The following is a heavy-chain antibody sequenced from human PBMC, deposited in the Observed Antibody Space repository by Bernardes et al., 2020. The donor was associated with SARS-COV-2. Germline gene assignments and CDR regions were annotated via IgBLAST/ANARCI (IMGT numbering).Heavy chain of an antibody. CDR3: ARDRGYNWNYYYYYGMDV. Sequence: SGTLSLTCTVSGGSISSYYWSWIRQPPGKGLEWIGYIYYSGSTNYNPSLKSRVTISVDTSKNQFSLKLSSVTAADTAVYYCARDRGYNWNYYYYYGMDVWGQGTTVTVSS. CDR2: IYYSGST. V-gene: IGHV4-59*01. D-gene: IGHD1-20*01. CDR1: GGSISSYY. J-gene: IGHJ6*02.